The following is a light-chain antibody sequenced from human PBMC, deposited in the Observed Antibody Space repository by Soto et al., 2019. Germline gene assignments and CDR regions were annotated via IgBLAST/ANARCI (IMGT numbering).Light chain of an antibody. CDR3: SSYTSSSTPYV. CDR1: SCDVGGYNY. J-gene: IGLJ1*01. V-gene: IGLV2-14*01. CDR2: DVS. Sequence: QPVLTQPASVSGTPGQSITISCTGTSCDVGGYNYVSWYQQHPGKAPKLMIYDVSNRPSGVSNRFSGSKSGNTASLTISGLQAEDEADYYCSSYTSSSTPYVFGTGTRSPS.